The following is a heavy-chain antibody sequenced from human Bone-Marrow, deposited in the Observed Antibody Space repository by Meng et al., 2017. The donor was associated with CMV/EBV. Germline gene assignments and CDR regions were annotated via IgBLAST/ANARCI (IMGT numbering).Heavy chain of an antibody. V-gene: IGHV3-7*01. D-gene: IGHD3-3*01. CDR2: IKQDGSEK. J-gene: IGHJ2*01. CDR3: ARVGGSRFLEWLSHWYFDL. CDR1: GFTFSSYW. Sequence: GESLKISCAASGFTFSSYWMSWARQAPGKGLEWVANIKQDGSEKYYVDSVKGRFTISRDNAKNSLYLQMNSLRAEDTAVYYCARVGGSRFLEWLSHWYFDLWGRGTLVTVSS.